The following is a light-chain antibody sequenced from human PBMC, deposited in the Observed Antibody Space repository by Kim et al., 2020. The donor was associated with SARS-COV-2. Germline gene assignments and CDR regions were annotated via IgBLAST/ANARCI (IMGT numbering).Light chain of an antibody. J-gene: IGLJ1*01. CDR1: SSNIGSNT. CDR3: AAWDDSLNGPV. Sequence: QSVLTPPPSASGTPGQRVTISCSGSSSNIGSNTVNWYQQLPGTAPKLLIYSNNQRPSGVPDRFSDSKSGTSASLAISGLQSEDEADYYCAAWDDSLNGPVFGTGTKVTVL. CDR2: SNN. V-gene: IGLV1-44*01.